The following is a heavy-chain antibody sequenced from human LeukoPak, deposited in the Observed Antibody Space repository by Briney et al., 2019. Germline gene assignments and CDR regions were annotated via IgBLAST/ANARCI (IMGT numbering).Heavy chain of an antibody. CDR2: ISGSGGST. CDR3: AKDCIRSRDIAVVTYFDY. J-gene: IGHJ4*02. D-gene: IGHD6-19*01. CDR1: GFTFSSYA. Sequence: GGSLRLSCAASGFTFSSYAMSWVRQAPGKGLEWVSAISGSGGSTYYADSVKGRFTISRDNSKNTLYLQMNSLRAEDTAVYYCAKDCIRSRDIAVVTYFDYWGQGMLVTVSS. V-gene: IGHV3-23*01.